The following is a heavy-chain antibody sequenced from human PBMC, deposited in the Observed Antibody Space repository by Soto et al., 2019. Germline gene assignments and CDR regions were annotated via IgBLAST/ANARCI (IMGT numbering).Heavy chain of an antibody. CDR3: AGELDIHHGLGY. D-gene: IGHD3-3*02. V-gene: IGHV6-1*01. CDR2: TYYRSNWNF. Sequence: SQTFSLPCAISWGSVSSNTATWNWVRQSPSRGLEWLGRTYYRSNWNFDYALSVKSRITINPDTSKNQFSLQLNSLTPEDTAVYYCAGELDIHHGLGYWGPGTSVTVSS. CDR1: WGSVSSNTAT. J-gene: IGHJ4*02.